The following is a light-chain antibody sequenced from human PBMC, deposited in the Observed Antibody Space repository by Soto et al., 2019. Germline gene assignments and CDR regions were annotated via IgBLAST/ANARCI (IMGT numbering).Light chain of an antibody. V-gene: IGKV3-15*01. CDR2: GAS. Sequence: EIVMTQSPATLSVSPGERATLSCRASQNINNNLAWYQQKPGQGPRLLIYGASSRATGIPARFSGSGSGTRFTLTISSLQSEDFAIYYCQQYNNWPLTFGGGTKVEIK. CDR1: QNINNN. J-gene: IGKJ4*01. CDR3: QQYNNWPLT.